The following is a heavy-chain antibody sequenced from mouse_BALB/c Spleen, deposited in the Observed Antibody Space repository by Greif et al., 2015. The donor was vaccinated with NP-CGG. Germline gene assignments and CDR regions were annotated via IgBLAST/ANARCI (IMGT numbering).Heavy chain of an antibody. CDR1: GYSITSDYA. Sequence: EVQGVESGPGLVKPSQSLTLTCTVTGYSITSDYAWNWIRQFPGNKLEWMGYISYSGSTSYNPSLKSRISITRDTSKNQFFLQLNSVTTEDTATYYCAREGIGGFAYWGQGTLVTVSA. CDR2: ISYSGST. CDR3: AREGIGGFAY. J-gene: IGHJ3*01. V-gene: IGHV3-2*02.